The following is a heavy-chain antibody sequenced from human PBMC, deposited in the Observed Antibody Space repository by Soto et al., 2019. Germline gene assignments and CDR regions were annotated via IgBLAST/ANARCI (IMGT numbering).Heavy chain of an antibody. CDR1: GFTFSSYW. CDR2: IKQDGSEK. V-gene: IGHV3-7*03. CDR3: ARDQRQPSLLFNHYYYYVMDG. D-gene: IGHD2-15*01. Sequence: GGSLRFSCAASGFTFSSYWMSWVRQAPGKGLEWVANIKQDGSEKYYVDSVKGRFTISRDNAKNSLYLQMNSLRAEDTAVYYCARDQRQPSLLFNHYYYYVMDGWGQGTTVTVSS. J-gene: IGHJ6*02.